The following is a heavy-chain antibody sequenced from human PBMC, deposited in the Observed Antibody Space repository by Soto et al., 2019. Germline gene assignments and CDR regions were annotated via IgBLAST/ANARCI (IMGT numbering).Heavy chain of an antibody. V-gene: IGHV4-31*03. CDR1: GGSISSGGYY. J-gene: IGHJ6*02. CDR3: ARGSSIAGLYYGMDV. CDR2: NYYSGIT. Sequence: QVQLQESGPGLVKPSQTLSLTCTVSGGSISSGGYYWTWIRQHPGKGLEWIGYNYYSGITYYNPSRKSRVTISLETSKNQSSLKPSSVTAADTAVYYCARGSSIAGLYYGMDVWGQGTTVTVSS. D-gene: IGHD6-6*01.